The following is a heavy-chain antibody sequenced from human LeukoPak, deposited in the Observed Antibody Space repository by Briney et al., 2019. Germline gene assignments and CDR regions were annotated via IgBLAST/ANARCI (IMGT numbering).Heavy chain of an antibody. CDR3: ARDSYASSGYPAYYFDY. CDR2: INPSGGST. J-gene: IGHJ4*02. CDR1: GYTFTSYY. Sequence: ASVTVSCKASGYTFTSYYMHWVRQAPGQGIEWMGVINPSGGSTSYAQKFQGRVTMTRDTSTSTVYMELSSLRSEDTAVYYCARDSYASSGYPAYYFDYWGQGTLVTVSS. V-gene: IGHV1-46*01. D-gene: IGHD3-22*01.